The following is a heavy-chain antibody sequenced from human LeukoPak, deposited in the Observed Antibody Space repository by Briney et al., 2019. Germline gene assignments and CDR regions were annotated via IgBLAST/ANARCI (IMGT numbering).Heavy chain of an antibody. CDR3: ARGRDYGGNSNHFDY. CDR2: INHSGST. Sequence: PSETLSLTCTVSGYSISSGYYWGWIRQPPGKGLEWIGEINHSGSTNYNPSLKSRVTISVDTSKNQFSLKLSTVTAADTAVYYCARGRDYGGNSNHFDYWGQGTLVTLSS. J-gene: IGHJ4*02. V-gene: IGHV4-38-2*02. CDR1: GYSISSGYY. D-gene: IGHD4-23*01.